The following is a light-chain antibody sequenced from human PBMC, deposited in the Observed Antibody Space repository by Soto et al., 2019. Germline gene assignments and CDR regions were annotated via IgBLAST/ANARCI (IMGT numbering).Light chain of an antibody. CDR1: QSVTSSY. CDR3: QQYGSSPRT. CDR2: GAY. J-gene: IGKJ1*01. V-gene: IGKV3-20*01. Sequence: ESVLTQSPGTLSLSPGERATLSCRASQSVTSSYLAWYQQKPGQAPRLLIYGAYSRATGISDGFSGSGSGTDFTLTISRLEPEDFAVYYCQQYGSSPRTFGQGTKVEIK.